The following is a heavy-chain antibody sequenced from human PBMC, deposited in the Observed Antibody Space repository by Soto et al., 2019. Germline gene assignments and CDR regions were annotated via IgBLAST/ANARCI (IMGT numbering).Heavy chain of an antibody. J-gene: IGHJ6*03. CDR3: AKSLDPPPDRIPYGPSYMDV. CDR2: ISGYNGNA. CDR1: GYIFTTYG. V-gene: IGHV1-18*01. Sequence: QVQLVQSGPEVKKPGASVKVYCKASGYIFTTYGISWVRQAPGQGLEWMGWISGYNGNANFAQKFQGRVTMTIVTSTSTAYMELRSLRSDDTAEYYCAKSLDPPPDRIPYGPSYMDVWGKGTTVTVSS. D-gene: IGHD4-17*01.